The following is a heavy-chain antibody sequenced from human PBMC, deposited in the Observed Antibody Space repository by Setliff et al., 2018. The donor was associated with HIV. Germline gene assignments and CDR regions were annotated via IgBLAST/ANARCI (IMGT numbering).Heavy chain of an antibody. CDR1: GGSIDNNKYY. V-gene: IGHV4-39*01. CDR2: IYHTGRT. D-gene: IGHD3-16*01. J-gene: IGHJ5*02. CDR3: ARRIDYYDGSSVFREEGFDL. Sequence: SETLSLTCRVSGGSIDNNKYYWTWTRHPPGKGLECTGSIYHTGRTYYNPSLESRLTISIDTSKNQFSLKHTSVTAADTAMYYCARRIDYYDGSSVFREEGFDLWGQGTMVTVSS.